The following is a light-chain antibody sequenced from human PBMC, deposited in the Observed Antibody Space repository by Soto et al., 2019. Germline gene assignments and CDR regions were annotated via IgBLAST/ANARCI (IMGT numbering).Light chain of an antibody. J-gene: IGKJ1*01. CDR1: QSIRSW. CDR3: QQYNRHPWT. V-gene: IGKV1-5*03. CDR2: KAS. Sequence: DIQMTQSPSTLPASVGDRVTVTCRASQSIRSWLAWYQEKQGKXPKXLIYKASLLETGVPSRFSGSGSGTAGTLTISSLQTDDCGTYYGQQYNRHPWTFGQGTKVDIK.